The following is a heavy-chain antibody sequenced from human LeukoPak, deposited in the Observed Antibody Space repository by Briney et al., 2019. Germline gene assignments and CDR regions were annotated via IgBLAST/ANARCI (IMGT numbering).Heavy chain of an antibody. J-gene: IGHJ6*03. Sequence: SGGSLRLFCAASGFTFSSYSMNWVRQAPGKGLEWVSSISSSSSYIYYADSVKGRFTISRDNAKNSLYLQMNSLRAEDTAVYYCAKDGSAKKYYDFWSGYLYYYYMDVWGKGTTVTVSS. D-gene: IGHD3-3*01. V-gene: IGHV3-21*01. CDR2: ISSSSSYI. CDR3: AKDGSAKKYYDFWSGYLYYYYMDV. CDR1: GFTFSSYS.